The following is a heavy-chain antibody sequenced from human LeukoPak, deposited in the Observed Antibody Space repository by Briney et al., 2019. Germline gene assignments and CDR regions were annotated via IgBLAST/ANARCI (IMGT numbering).Heavy chain of an antibody. J-gene: IGHJ3*02. CDR1: GFTFSSYA. Sequence: GGSLRLSCAASGFTFSSYAVSWVRQAPGKGLEWVSGVSVSGGSTYYADSVKGRFTISRDNSKNTLYLQMNSLRAEDTAVYYCAKDQRGLDAFDIWGQGTMVTVSS. D-gene: IGHD5/OR15-5a*01. CDR2: VSVSGGST. CDR3: AKDQRGLDAFDI. V-gene: IGHV3-23*01.